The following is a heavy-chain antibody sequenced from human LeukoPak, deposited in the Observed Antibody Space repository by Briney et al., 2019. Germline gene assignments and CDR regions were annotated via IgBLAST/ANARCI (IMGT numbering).Heavy chain of an antibody. J-gene: IGHJ4*02. V-gene: IGHV4-34*01. CDR2: INHSGST. D-gene: IGHD3-16*02. Sequence: SETLSLTCAVYGGSFSGYYWSWIRQPPGKGLEWIGEINHSGSTNYNPSLKSRVTISVDTSKNQFSLKLSSVTAADTAVYCCARWRARGSYRYIPGVDYWGQGTLVTVSS. CDR3: ARWRARGSYRYIPGVDY. CDR1: GGSFSGYY.